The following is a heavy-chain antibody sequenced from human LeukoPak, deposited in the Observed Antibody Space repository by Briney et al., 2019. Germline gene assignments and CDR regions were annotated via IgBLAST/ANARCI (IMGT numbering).Heavy chain of an antibody. CDR3: ARGAPGTYDFWSGYSYYYYYYMDV. CDR2: IYTSGST. J-gene: IGHJ6*03. V-gene: IGHV4-4*07. CDR1: GGSISSYY. Sequence: TSETLSLTCTVSGGSISSYYWSWIRQPAGKGLEWIGRIYTSGSTNYNPSLKSRVTMSVDTSKNQFSLKLSSVTAADTAVYYCARGAPGTYDFWSGYSYYYYYYMDVWGKGTTVTVSS. D-gene: IGHD3-3*01.